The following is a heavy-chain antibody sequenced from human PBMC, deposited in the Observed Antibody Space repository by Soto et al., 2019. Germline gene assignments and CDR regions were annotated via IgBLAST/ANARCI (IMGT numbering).Heavy chain of an antibody. CDR1: GFTFSSYA. CDR2: ISGSGGST. J-gene: IGHJ6*03. V-gene: IGHV3-23*01. D-gene: IGHD3-16*02. CDR3: AKARAYYDYIWGSYRPYYYMDV. Sequence: GGSLRLSCAASGFTFSSYAMSWVRQAPGKGLEWVSAISGSGGSTYYADSVKGRFTISRDNSKNTLYLQMNSLRAEDTAVYYCAKARAYYDYIWGSYRPYYYMDVWGKGTTVTVSS.